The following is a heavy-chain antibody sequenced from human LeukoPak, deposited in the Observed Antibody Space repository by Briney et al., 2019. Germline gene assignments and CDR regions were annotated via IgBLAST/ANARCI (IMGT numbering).Heavy chain of an antibody. V-gene: IGHV3-30*14. CDR1: GFTFDNAV. CDR3: ARAPYYFGSGDSYFDS. CDR2: ISSDGSMR. J-gene: IGHJ4*02. D-gene: IGHD3-10*01. Sequence: GGSLRLSCAASGFTFDNAVMHWVRQAPGKGLEWLAVISSDGSMRYHADSLQGRFTISRDNSKNTVYVEMNSLRPEDSAVYYCARAPYYFGSGDSYFDSWGQGTLVTVSS.